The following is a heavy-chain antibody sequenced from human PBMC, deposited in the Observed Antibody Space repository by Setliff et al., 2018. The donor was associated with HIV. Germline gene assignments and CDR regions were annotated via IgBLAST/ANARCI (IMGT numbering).Heavy chain of an antibody. J-gene: IGHJ3*02. CDR3: ARDRIEVLADSPHDVFDI. CDR2: VHNSAGS. CDR1: GDSVSGYY. V-gene: IGHV4-4*07. D-gene: IGHD3-22*01. Sequence: PSETLSLTCAVSGDSVSGYYWSWIRQPAGRGLEWIGRVHNSAGSNYNPSLKSRVTMSVDTAKNQLSLKLTAVSAAGTAVYYCARDRIEVLADSPHDVFDIWGRGIMVTVSS.